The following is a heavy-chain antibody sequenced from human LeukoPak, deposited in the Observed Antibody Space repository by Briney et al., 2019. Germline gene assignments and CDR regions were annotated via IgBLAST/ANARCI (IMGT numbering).Heavy chain of an antibody. J-gene: IGHJ4*02. CDR3: TGDNFDSSVKFDY. Sequence: GGSMRLSCVVSGFTFSGSSVHWVRQASGKGLEWVGRIRSKANNYATAYAASVKGRFTISRDDSKNTAYLQMNSLKTEDTAVYYCTGDNFDSSVKFDYWGQGTLVTVSS. CDR1: GFTFSGSS. D-gene: IGHD3-22*01. V-gene: IGHV3-73*01. CDR2: IRSKANNYAT.